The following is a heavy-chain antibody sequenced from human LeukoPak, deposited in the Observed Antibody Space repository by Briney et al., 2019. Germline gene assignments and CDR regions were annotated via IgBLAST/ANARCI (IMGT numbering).Heavy chain of an antibody. Sequence: GESLNISSKRDGYSFPSYWIGWVRQMPGKGHASIGIIYPGASDTRYSPSFQGQVTISADKSISTAYLQWSSLKASDTAMYYCARRYCSGGSCFDYWGQGTLVTVSS. CDR1: GYSFPSYW. CDR2: IYPGASDT. V-gene: IGHV5-51*01. J-gene: IGHJ4*02. D-gene: IGHD2-15*01. CDR3: ARRYCSGGSCFDY.